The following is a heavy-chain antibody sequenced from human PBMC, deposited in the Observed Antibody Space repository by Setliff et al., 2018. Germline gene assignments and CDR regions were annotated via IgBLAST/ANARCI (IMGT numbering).Heavy chain of an antibody. D-gene: IGHD6-13*01. CDR1: GGSFSGYY. V-gene: IGHV4-34*01. CDR3: ARQQQLVIGSTAYYYYGMDV. J-gene: IGHJ6*02. CDR2: IYYSGST. Sequence: SETLSLTCAVYGGSFSGYYWGWIRQPPGKGLEWIGSIYYSGSTYYNPSLKSRVTISVDTSKNQFSLKLSSVTAADTAVYYCARQQQLVIGSTAYYYYGMDVWGQGTTVTVSS.